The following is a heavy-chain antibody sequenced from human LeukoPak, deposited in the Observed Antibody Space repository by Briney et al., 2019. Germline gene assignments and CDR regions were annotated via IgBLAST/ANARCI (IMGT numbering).Heavy chain of an antibody. CDR3: AKGVFFEYYNLDY. V-gene: IGHV3-74*01. CDR2: INSDGSST. CDR1: GFTFSSYW. D-gene: IGHD3-10*01. J-gene: IGHJ4*02. Sequence: GESLRLSCAASGFTFSSYWMHWVRQAPGKELVWVSRINSDGSSTSYADSVKGRFTISRDNAKNTLYLQMNSLRAEDTAVYYCAKGVFFEYYNLDYWGQGTLVTVSS.